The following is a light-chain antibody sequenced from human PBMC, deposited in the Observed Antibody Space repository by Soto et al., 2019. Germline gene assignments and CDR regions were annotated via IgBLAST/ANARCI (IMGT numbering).Light chain of an antibody. CDR1: QGISSY. CDR3: QHLNSYPLIT. V-gene: IGKV1-9*01. J-gene: IGKJ5*01. CDR2: AAS. Sequence: DIQMTQSPSSLSASVGDRVTITCRASQGISSYLAWYQQKPGKAPKLLIYAASSLQSGVPSRFSGSGSGTEFTLTISSLQPEDFATYYCQHLNSYPLITFGQGTRLEIK.